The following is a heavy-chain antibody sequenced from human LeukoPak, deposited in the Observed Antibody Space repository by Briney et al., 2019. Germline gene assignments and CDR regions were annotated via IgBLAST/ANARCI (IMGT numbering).Heavy chain of an antibody. CDR3: ARVGCGGDCGGY. Sequence: GGSLRLSCAASGFTFSSYGMHWVRQAPGKGLEWVAVISYDGSNKYYADSVKGRFTISRDNSKNTLYLQMNSLRAEDTAVYYCARVGCGGDCGGYWGQGTLVTVSS. CDR2: ISYDGSNK. J-gene: IGHJ4*02. D-gene: IGHD2-21*02. V-gene: IGHV3-30*03. CDR1: GFTFSSYG.